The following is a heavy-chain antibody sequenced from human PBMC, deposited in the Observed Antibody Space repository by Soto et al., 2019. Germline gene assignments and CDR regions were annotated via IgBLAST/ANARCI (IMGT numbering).Heavy chain of an antibody. CDR2: IYYSGST. Sequence: QVQLQESGPGLVKPSETLSLTCTVSGGSVSSGSYYWSWIRQPPGKGLEWIGYIYYSGSTNYNPSLKSRVTISVDTSKNQFSLKLSSVTAADTAVYYCARVEQLVSYYHYGMDVWGQGTTVTVSS. CDR1: GGSVSSGSYY. CDR3: ARVEQLVSYYHYGMDV. V-gene: IGHV4-61*01. J-gene: IGHJ6*02. D-gene: IGHD6-6*01.